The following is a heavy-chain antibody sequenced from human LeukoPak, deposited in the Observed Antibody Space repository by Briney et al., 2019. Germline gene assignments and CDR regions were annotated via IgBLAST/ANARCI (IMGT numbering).Heavy chain of an antibody. CDR3: ASQGYYNSSPFDP. V-gene: IGHV4-34*01. J-gene: IGHJ5*02. CDR2: INLSGST. CDR1: GGSFSGYY. D-gene: IGHD3-22*01. Sequence: SETLSLTCAVYGGSFSGYYWSWIRQPPGKGLEWIGEINLSGSTNYNPSLKSRVTISVDTSKNQFSLKLSSVTAADTAVYYCASQGYYNSSPFDPWGQGTLVTVSS.